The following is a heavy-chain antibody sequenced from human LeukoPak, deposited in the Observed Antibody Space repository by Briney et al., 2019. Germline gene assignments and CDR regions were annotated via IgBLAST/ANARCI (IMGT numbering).Heavy chain of an antibody. CDR2: IHHDGIT. D-gene: IGHD5-12*01. CDR1: GYSISSGYF. J-gene: IGHJ4*02. Sequence: SETLSLTCSISGYSISSGYFWGWSRQPPGEGLEWIENIHHDGITYYNPSLKSRVTISVDTSKNQLSLKLSSVTAADTAMYYCARVSGYDWESFYDYWGQGSLVTVSS. CDR3: ARVSGYDWESFYDY. V-gene: IGHV4-38-2*02.